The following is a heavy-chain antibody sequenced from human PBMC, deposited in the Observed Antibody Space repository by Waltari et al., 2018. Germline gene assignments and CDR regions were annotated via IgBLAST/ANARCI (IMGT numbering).Heavy chain of an antibody. Sequence: EVQLLESGGTVVQPGGSLKVACAASGLNFGSSWMHWVRQAPGKGLMGVSDMNDDGRGTKDADCVRGRFTVSRDNAKNTLYLQMTDLRAEDTAIYYCVRARWDYLYFDTWGQGTLVTVSS. V-gene: IGHV3-74*01. CDR1: GLNFGSSW. CDR3: VRARWDYLYFDT. CDR2: MNDDGRGT. D-gene: IGHD1-26*01. J-gene: IGHJ5*02.